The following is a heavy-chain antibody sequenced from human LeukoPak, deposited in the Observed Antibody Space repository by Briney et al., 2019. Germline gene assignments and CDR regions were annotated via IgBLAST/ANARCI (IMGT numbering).Heavy chain of an antibody. D-gene: IGHD3-22*01. Sequence: GGSLRLSCAASGFTFDDYAMHWVRQAPGKGLERVSGISWNSGSIGYADSVKGRFTISRDNAKKSLYLQMNSLRAEDMALYYCAKGYYYDSMGPFDIWGQGTMVTVSS. CDR1: GFTFDDYA. CDR3: AKGYYYDSMGPFDI. J-gene: IGHJ3*02. CDR2: ISWNSGSI. V-gene: IGHV3-9*03.